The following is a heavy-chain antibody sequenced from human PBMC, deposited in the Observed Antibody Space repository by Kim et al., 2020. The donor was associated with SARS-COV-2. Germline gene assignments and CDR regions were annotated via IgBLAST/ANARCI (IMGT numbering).Heavy chain of an antibody. J-gene: IGHJ4*02. D-gene: IGHD3-3*01. CDR2: IWYDGSNK. CDR3: ASGERFLEWPERWVEYQPLDY. CDR1: GFTFSSYG. Sequence: GGSLRLSCAASGFTFSSYGMHWVRQAPGKGLEWVAVIWYDGSNKYYADSVKGRFTISRDNSKNTLYLQMNSLRAEDTAVYYCASGERFLEWPERWVEYQPLDYWGQGTLVTVSS. V-gene: IGHV3-33*01.